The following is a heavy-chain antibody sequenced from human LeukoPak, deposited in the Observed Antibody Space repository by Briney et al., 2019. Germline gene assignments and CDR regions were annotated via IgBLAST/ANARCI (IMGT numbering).Heavy chain of an antibody. J-gene: IGHJ4*02. D-gene: IGHD3-9*01. Sequence: ASVKVSCKASGCTFTSYDINWVRQATGQGLEWMGWMNPNSGNTGYAQKFQGRVTMTRNTSISTAYMELSSLRSEDTAVYYCATAPSRLRYFDWLLYGGGDYWGQGTLVTVSS. CDR3: ATAPSRLRYFDWLLYGGGDY. CDR1: GCTFTSYD. V-gene: IGHV1-8*01. CDR2: MNPNSGNT.